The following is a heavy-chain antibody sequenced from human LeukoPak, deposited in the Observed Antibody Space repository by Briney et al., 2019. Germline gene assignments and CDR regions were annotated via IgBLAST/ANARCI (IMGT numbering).Heavy chain of an antibody. CDR1: GFTFSSYG. V-gene: IGHV3-30*18. CDR3: AKDDYYDTSGYRD. Sequence: GGSLRLSCAASGFTFSSYGMHWVRQAPGKGLEWVAVISYDGSNKYYADSVKGRFTISRDNSKNTLYLQMNRLRAEDTAVYYCAKDDYYDTSGYRDWGQGTLVTVSS. D-gene: IGHD3-22*01. J-gene: IGHJ4*02. CDR2: ISYDGSNK.